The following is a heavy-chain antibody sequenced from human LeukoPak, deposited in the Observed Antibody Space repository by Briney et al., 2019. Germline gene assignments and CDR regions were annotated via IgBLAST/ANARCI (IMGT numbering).Heavy chain of an antibody. Sequence: SETLSLTCTVSGVSISSYYWSWLRQPPGKGLEWVGYIYYSGSTNYHPSLKSRVTISVDTSKNQFSLKLSSVTAADTAVYYCARAGSWVNYIDYWGQGTLVTVSS. CDR1: GVSISSYY. CDR3: ARAGSWVNYIDY. V-gene: IGHV4-59*01. D-gene: IGHD6-13*01. CDR2: IYYSGST. J-gene: IGHJ4*02.